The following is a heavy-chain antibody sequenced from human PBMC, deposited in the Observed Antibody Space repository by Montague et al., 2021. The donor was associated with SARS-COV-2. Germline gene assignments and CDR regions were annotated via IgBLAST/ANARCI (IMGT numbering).Heavy chain of an antibody. V-gene: IGHV3-30-3*01. D-gene: IGHD2-2*03. Sequence: SLRLSCAASGFDFSSYPMHWVRQAPGKGLEWVAVISYDGSNQYYVDFVKGRFTISRDNSKNTVFLQMNSLRADDTAVYYCVGALDIVVVAATIGFELWDQGTLVTVSA. CDR3: VGALDIVVVAATIGFEL. J-gene: IGHJ4*02. CDR2: ISYDGSNQ. CDR1: GFDFSSYP.